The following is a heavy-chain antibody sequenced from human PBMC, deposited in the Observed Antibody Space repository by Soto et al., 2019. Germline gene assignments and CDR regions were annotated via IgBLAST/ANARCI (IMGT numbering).Heavy chain of an antibody. D-gene: IGHD3-22*01. CDR3: ARKDKSGYFNWFDP. CDR2: IFPSDSDT. CDR1: GYRFTSYW. Sequence: LKISCRTSGYRFTSYWIAWVRQMPGKGLEWMGIIFPSDSDTRYSPSFQGQVTISADRSTSTVFLQWASLKASDTAVYFCARKDKSGYFNWFDPWGQGPLVTVSS. J-gene: IGHJ5*02. V-gene: IGHV5-51*01.